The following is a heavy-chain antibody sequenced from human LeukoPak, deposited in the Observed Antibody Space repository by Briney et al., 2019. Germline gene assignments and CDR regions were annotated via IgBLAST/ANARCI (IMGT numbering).Heavy chain of an antibody. CDR3: ARDVNYDHHY. CDR2: IYSTGNT. J-gene: IGHJ4*02. V-gene: IGHV3-66*01. Sequence: GGSLRLSCAASGFTVSSDFVSWVRQAPGKGLEWISVIYSTGNTFYADSVKGRFTISRDNSKNTVSPQMNSLRAEDTAVYYCARDVNYDHHYWGQETLVTVSS. CDR1: GFTVSSDF. D-gene: IGHD1-7*01.